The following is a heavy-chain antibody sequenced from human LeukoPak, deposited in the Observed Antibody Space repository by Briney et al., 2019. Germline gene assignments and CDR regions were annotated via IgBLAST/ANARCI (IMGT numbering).Heavy chain of an antibody. Sequence: PSETLSLTCTVSGGSISSGGYYWRWIRQHPGKGLEWIGYIYYSGNTYYNPSLKSRITISVDTSKNQFSLKLSSVTAADTAVYYCARGWLSTSHDYWGQGTLVTVSS. CDR2: IYYSGNT. V-gene: IGHV4-31*03. J-gene: IGHJ4*02. CDR3: ARGWLSTSHDY. CDR1: GGSISSGGYY. D-gene: IGHD2-2*01.